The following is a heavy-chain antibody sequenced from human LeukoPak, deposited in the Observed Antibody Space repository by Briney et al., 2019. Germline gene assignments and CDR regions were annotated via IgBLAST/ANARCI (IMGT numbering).Heavy chain of an antibody. CDR2: ITGSSSHT. CDR3: ARSAARLRYYYAMDV. Sequence: GGSLRLSCAASGFTFSDYYMTWIRQAPGKGLEWLSYITGSSSHTNYADSVRGRFTISRDNAKNSLYLQMNSLRAEDTAVYFCARSAARLRYYYAMDVWGQGTTVTVCS. J-gene: IGHJ6*02. CDR1: GFTFSDYY. V-gene: IGHV3-11*03. D-gene: IGHD6-6*01.